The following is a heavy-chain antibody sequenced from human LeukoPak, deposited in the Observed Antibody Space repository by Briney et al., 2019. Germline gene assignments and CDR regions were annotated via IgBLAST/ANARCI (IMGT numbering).Heavy chain of an antibody. CDR2: IYYSGST. CDR1: GGSISSGGYY. Sequence: SETLSLTCTVSGGSISSGGYYWSWIRQHPGKGLEWIGYIYYSGSTYYNPSLKSRVTISVDTSKNQFSLKLSSVTAADTAVYYCARDSFGVDLGKTPHNPGGQGTLVTVSS. V-gene: IGHV4-31*03. CDR3: ARDSFGVDLGKTPHNP. J-gene: IGHJ5*02. D-gene: IGHD3-3*01.